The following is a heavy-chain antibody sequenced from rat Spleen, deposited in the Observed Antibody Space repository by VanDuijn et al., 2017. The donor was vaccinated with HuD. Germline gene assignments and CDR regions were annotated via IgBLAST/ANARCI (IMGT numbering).Heavy chain of an antibody. CDR1: GFSLTSYH. V-gene: IGHV2-43*01. Sequence: QVQLKESGPGLVQPSQTLSLTCTVSGFSLTSYHVSWVRQPPGKGLEWMGVIWTGGSTDYNSALKSRLNINRDTSKSQLFLKMNSLQTEDTATYYCARDPYSRPFDYWGQGVMVTVSS. J-gene: IGHJ2*01. D-gene: IGHD1-2*01. CDR2: IWTGGST. CDR3: ARDPYSRPFDY.